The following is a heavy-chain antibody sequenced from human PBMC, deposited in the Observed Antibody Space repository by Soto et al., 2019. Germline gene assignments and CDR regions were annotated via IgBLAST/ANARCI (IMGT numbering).Heavy chain of an antibody. CDR3: ATSRPRPHYYYYYMDV. CDR1: GYTFTGYY. V-gene: IGHV1-24*01. Sequence: ASVTVSCKASGYTFTGYYMHWVRQAPGQGLEWMGGFDPEDGETNYAQKFQGRVTMTEDTSTDTAYMELSSLRSEDTAVYYCATSRPRPHYYYYYMDVWGKGTTVTVSS. CDR2: FDPEDGET. J-gene: IGHJ6*03.